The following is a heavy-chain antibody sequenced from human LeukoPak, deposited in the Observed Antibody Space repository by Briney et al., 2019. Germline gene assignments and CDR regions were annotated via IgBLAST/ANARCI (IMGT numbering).Heavy chain of an antibody. J-gene: IGHJ4*02. CDR2: IYYSGST. D-gene: IGHD2-15*01. V-gene: IGHV4-39*07. Sequence: PSETLSLTCTVSGVSISSSSYYWGWLRQPPGKGLEWSVRIYYSGSTYYNPSLKSRVTISVDTSKYQFSLKLSSVTAADKAVYYCARSRYLLLHAVEDWGQGTLVTVSS. CDR1: GVSISSSSYY. CDR3: ARSRYLLLHAVED.